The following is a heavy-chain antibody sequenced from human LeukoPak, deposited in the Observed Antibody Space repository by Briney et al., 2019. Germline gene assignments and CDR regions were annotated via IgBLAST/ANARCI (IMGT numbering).Heavy chain of an antibody. CDR3: AREGPSRQPDNNWFDP. CDR2: IYYSGST. Sequence: PSETLSLTCTVSGGSISSGGYYWSWIRQHPGKGLEWIGYIYYSGSTYYNPSLKSRVTISVDTSKNQFSLKLSSVTAADTAVYYCAREGPSRQPDNNWFDPWGQGTLVTVSS. J-gene: IGHJ5*02. CDR1: GGSISSGGYY. V-gene: IGHV4-31*03.